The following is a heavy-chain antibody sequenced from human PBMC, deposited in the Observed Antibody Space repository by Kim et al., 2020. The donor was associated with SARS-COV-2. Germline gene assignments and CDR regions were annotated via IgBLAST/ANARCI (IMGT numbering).Heavy chain of an antibody. CDR2: ISGNGVST. J-gene: IGHJ6*02. CDR3: AKSAASGYYYYGLDV. Sequence: GGSLRLSCAASGFTFSIYAMSWVRQAPGKGLEWVSGISGNGVSTYYADSVRGRFTISRDNSKNTLYLQVNSLRAEDTAIYYCAKSAASGYYYYGLDVWGQGTTVTV. V-gene: IGHV3-23*01. D-gene: IGHD6-13*01. CDR1: GFTFSIYA.